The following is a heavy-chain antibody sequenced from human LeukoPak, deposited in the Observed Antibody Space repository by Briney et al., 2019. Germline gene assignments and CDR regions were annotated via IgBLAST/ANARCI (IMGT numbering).Heavy chain of an antibody. D-gene: IGHD1-1*01. CDR1: GGSISSYY. V-gene: IGHV4-59*01. J-gene: IGHJ5*02. Sequence: PSETLSLTCTVSGGSISSYYWSWIRQPPGKGLEWIGYIYYSGSTNYNPSLKSRVTISVDTSKNQFSLKLSSVTAADTAVYYCARGELEPEEEISWFDPWGQGTLVTVSS. CDR3: ARGELEPEEEISWFDP. CDR2: IYYSGST.